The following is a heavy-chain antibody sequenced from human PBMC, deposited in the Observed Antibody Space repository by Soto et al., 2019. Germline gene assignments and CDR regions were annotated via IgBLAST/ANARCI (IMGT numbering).Heavy chain of an antibody. Sequence: EVQLLESGGGLVQPGGSLRLSCAASRFTFSSYAMRWVRQAPGKGLEWVSAISGSGDSTYYADSVKGRFTISRDNPKNTLYLQMNSLRAEDTAIYYCARRGSGSYYDCWGQGTLVTVSS. J-gene: IGHJ4*02. D-gene: IGHD1-26*01. CDR1: RFTFSSYA. CDR3: ARRGSGSYYDC. CDR2: ISGSGDST. V-gene: IGHV3-23*01.